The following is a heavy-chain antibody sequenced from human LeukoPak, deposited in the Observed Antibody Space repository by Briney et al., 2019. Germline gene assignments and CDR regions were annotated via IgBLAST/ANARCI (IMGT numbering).Heavy chain of an antibody. J-gene: IGHJ4*02. CDR2: INPNSGGT. CDR1: GYTFTNYY. Sequence: RASVKVSCKASGYTFTNYYMHWVRQAPGQGLEWMGWINPNSGGTKYAQKFQGRITMTRDTSISTAYMELSRLRSDDTAVYYCARDPYDSSSYYYSYFDYWGQGTLVTVSS. CDR3: ARDPYDSSSYYYSYFDY. V-gene: IGHV1-2*02. D-gene: IGHD3-22*01.